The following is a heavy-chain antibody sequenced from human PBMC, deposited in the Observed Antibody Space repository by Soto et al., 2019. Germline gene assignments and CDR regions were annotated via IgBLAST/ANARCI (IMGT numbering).Heavy chain of an antibody. Sequence: QVQLVQSGDEVKKPGASVKVSCKASGFTFTSFGISWARQAPGHGLEWMGRISVYDGNTNYAQKLQGRVTMTTDTSTSTAYMELRSLRSDETAVYYCAKGEETLPAWGQGTLVTVSS. CDR1: GFTFTSFG. V-gene: IGHV1-18*01. CDR2: ISVYDGNT. D-gene: IGHD3-10*01. J-gene: IGHJ5*02. CDR3: AKGEETLPA.